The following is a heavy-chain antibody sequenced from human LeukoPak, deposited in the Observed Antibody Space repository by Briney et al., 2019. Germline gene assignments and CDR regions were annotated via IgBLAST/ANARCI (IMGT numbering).Heavy chain of an antibody. CDR3: AKGVAVASPYYFDY. D-gene: IGHD6-19*01. CDR1: GFTFSSYA. J-gene: IGHJ4*02. CDR2: ISGSGSST. V-gene: IGHV3-23*01. Sequence: GGSLRLSCAASGFTFSSYAMSWVRQAPGKGLEWVSPISGSGSSTYYADSVKGRFTTSRDNSKNTLYLQMNSLRAEDTAVYYCAKGVAVASPYYFDYWGQGTLVTVSS.